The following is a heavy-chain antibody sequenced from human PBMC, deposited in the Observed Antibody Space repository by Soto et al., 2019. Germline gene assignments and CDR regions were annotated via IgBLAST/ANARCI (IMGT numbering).Heavy chain of an antibody. Sequence: GGSLRLSCATSGFTFSASAMHWVRHVSGKGLEWIARIRSKANNYATTYAASVKGRFTISRDDSENTVYLQMNSLKTEDTAIYYCAKQIYGGNSWGQGTLVTVSS. CDR1: GFTFSASA. CDR3: AKQIYGGNS. CDR2: IRSKANNYAT. J-gene: IGHJ4*02. V-gene: IGHV3-73*01. D-gene: IGHD2-21*02.